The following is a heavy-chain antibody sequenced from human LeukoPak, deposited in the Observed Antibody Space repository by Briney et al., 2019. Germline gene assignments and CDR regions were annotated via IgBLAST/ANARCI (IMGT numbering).Heavy chain of an antibody. CDR1: GGTFSSYA. Sequence: SVKVSCKASGGTFSSYAISWVRQAPGQGLEWMGGIIPIFGTANYAQKFQARVTITADESTSTAYMELSSLRSEDTAVYYCARTSGSYYKGFDYWGQGTLVTVSS. V-gene: IGHV1-69*13. J-gene: IGHJ4*02. D-gene: IGHD1-26*01. CDR3: ARTSGSYYKGFDY. CDR2: IIPIFGTA.